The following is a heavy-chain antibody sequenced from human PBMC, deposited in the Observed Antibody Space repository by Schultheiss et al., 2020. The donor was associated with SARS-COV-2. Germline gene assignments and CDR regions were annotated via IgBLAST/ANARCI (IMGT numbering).Heavy chain of an antibody. J-gene: IGHJ4*02. CDR3: AREGGSSSPWSFDY. CDR1: GFTVSSNY. Sequence: GESLKISCAASGFTVSSNYMSWVRQAPGKGLEWVSAISGSGGSTYYADSVKGRFTISRDNAKNSLYLQMNSLRAEDTAVYYCAREGGSSSPWSFDYWGQGTLVTVSS. D-gene: IGHD6-6*01. CDR2: ISGSGGST. V-gene: IGHV3-21*01.